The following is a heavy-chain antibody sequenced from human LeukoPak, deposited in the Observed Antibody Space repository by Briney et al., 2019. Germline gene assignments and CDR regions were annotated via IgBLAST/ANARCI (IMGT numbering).Heavy chain of an antibody. CDR3: ARDLMTSRAYYYYYYMDV. V-gene: IGHV3-7*01. J-gene: IGHJ6*03. CDR1: GFTFSSYW. Sequence: GGSLRLSCAASGFTFSSYWMSWVRQAPGKGLEWVANIKQDGSEKYYVDSVKGRFTISRDNAKNSLYLQMNSLRAEDTAVYYCARDLMTSRAYYYYYYMDVWGKGTTVTVSS. CDR2: IKQDGSEK. D-gene: IGHD2-21*02.